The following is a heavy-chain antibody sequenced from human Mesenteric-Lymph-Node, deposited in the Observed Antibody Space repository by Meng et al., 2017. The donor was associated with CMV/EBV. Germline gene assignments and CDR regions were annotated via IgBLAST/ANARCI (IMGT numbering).Heavy chain of an antibody. V-gene: IGHV3-48*04. CDR1: GFTFSNYW. CDR2: ISSSGSIT. CDR3: ASWWSGIDAPG. D-gene: IGHD6-13*01. J-gene: IGHJ4*02. Sequence: GESLKISCAASGFTFSNYWMSWVRQAPGKGLEWIADISSSGSITYYADSVKGRFTISRDNTKNSVYLQMNSLRVEDTAVYYCASWWSGIDAPGWGQGTLVTVSS.